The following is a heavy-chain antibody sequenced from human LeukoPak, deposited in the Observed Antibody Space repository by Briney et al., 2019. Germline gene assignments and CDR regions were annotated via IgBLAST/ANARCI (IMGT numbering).Heavy chain of an antibody. Sequence: SETLSLTCTVSGGSISSSNYYWGWIRQPPGKGLEWIGSIYYSGNTYYNPSLKSRVTISVDTSKNQFSLKLSSVTAADTAVYYCARVAPDDSSGYTYYFDYWGQGTLVTVSS. CDR2: IYYSGNT. D-gene: IGHD3-22*01. V-gene: IGHV4-39*07. CDR1: GGSISSSNYY. J-gene: IGHJ4*02. CDR3: ARVAPDDSSGYTYYFDY.